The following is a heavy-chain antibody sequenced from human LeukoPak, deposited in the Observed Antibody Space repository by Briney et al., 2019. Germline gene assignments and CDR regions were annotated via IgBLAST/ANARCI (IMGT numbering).Heavy chain of an antibody. CDR2: IDVSGDTK. J-gene: IGHJ4*02. CDR3: AQGYSSGWHRY. Sequence: GGSLRLSCAVSGFSISNYGMSWVRQAPGKGLEWVSAIDVSGDTKYYADSVRGRFIISRDNSKNTLYVQMSSLRAEDTAVYYCAQGYSSGWHRYWGQGTLVTVSS. CDR1: GFSISNYG. V-gene: IGHV3-23*01. D-gene: IGHD6-19*01.